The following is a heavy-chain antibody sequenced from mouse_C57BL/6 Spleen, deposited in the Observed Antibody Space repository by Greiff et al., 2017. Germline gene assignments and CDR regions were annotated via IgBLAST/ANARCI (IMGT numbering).Heavy chain of an antibody. CDR2: IYPGDGDT. CDR1: GYAFSSYW. Sequence: VQLKESGAELVKPGASVKISCKASGYAFSSYWMNWVKQRPGQGLEWIGQIYPGDGDTNYNGKFKGKATLTADKSSSTAYMQLSSLTSEDSAVYVCARPVYGSGPRYAMDYWGQGTSVTVSS. CDR3: ARPVYGSGPRYAMDY. D-gene: IGHD1-1*01. J-gene: IGHJ4*01. V-gene: IGHV1-80*01.